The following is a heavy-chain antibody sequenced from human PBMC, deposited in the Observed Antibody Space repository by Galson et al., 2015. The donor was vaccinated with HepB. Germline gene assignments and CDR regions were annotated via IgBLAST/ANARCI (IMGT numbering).Heavy chain of an antibody. V-gene: IGHV4-61*01. CDR3: ARVLSAGADYFDY. D-gene: IGHD1-26*01. Sequence: ETLSLTCTVSGGSVSSGSYYWSWIRQPPGKGLEWIGYIYYSGTTNYNPSLKSRITISVDKPKNQFSLKLSSVTAADTAVYYCARVLSAGADYFDYWGQGTLVTVSS. J-gene: IGHJ4*02. CDR2: IYYSGTT. CDR1: GGSVSSGSYY.